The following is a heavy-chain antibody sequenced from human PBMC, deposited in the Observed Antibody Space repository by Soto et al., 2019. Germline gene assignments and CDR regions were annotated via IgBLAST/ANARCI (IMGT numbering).Heavy chain of an antibody. D-gene: IGHD3-10*01. V-gene: IGHV1-2*04. CDR1: GYTFTGYY. J-gene: IGHJ4*02. CDR2: INPNSGGT. CDR3: ARDFISGYGSGSYLSFDY. Sequence: ASVKVSCKASGYTFTGYYMHWVRQAPGQGLEWMGWINPNSGGTNYAQKFQGWVTMTRDTSISTAYMELSRLRSDDTAVYYCARDFISGYGSGSYLSFDYWGQGTLVTVSS.